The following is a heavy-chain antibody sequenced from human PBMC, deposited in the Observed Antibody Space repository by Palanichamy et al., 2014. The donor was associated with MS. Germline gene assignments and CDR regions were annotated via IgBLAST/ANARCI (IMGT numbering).Heavy chain of an antibody. CDR1: GYIFNNYD. D-gene: IGHD6-19*01. CDR2: ISADNGNT. CDR3: AKTSGSACFNY. Sequence: QLVQSGAEVKKPGASVKVSRKSPGYIFNNYDINWVRQAPGKGLEWMGWISADNGNTHFAQNLQGRVTMTTDTSTSTAYMELRSLRSDDTAIYYCAKTSGSACFNYWGQGTLVTVSS. V-gene: IGHV1-18*01. J-gene: IGHJ4*02.